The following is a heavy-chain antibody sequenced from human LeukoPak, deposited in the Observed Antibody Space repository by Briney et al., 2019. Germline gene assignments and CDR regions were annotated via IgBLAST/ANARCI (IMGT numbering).Heavy chain of an antibody. CDR2: ININSGGI. CDR1: GYTFTGYY. D-gene: IGHD3-3*01. Sequence: ASVKVSCKASGYTFTGYYLHWVRQAPGQGLEWMGRININSGGINYAQKFQGRVTMTRATSTSTAYMELSRLRFDDTAVYYCARDRDGGVGTIDYWGQGTLVPVSS. V-gene: IGHV1-2*06. J-gene: IGHJ4*02. CDR3: ARDRDGGVGTIDY.